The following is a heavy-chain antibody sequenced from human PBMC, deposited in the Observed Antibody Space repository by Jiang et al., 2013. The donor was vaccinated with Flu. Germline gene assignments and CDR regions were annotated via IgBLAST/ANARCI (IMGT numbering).Heavy chain of an antibody. CDR3: ARQGYRRSSGNFDY. CDR2: VYRGEKT. J-gene: IGHJ4*02. V-gene: IGHV4-39*02. D-gene: IGHD6-6*01. CDR1: GDSINSSTHA. Sequence: GPGLVKPSETLSLICSVSGDSINSSTHAWGWIRQPPGKGLEWIANVYRGEKTFYNPSLKSRVAISVDTSKNHLSLNLKSVTAADTAVYYCARQGYRRSSGNFDYWGLGTLVTVSS.